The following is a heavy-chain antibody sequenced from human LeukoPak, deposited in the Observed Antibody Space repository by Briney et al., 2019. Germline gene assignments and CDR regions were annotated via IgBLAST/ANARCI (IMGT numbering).Heavy chain of an antibody. D-gene: IGHD3-22*01. CDR3: ARDSIYYYDSSGYYGY. J-gene: IGHJ4*02. V-gene: IGHV1-2*06. CDR1: GYTFTSYG. CDR2: INPNSGGT. Sequence: ASVKVSCKASGYTFTSYGISWVRQAPGQGLEWMGRINPNSGGTNYAQKFQGRVTMTRDTSISTAYMELSRLRSDDTAVYYCARDSIYYYDSSGYYGYWGQGTLVTVSS.